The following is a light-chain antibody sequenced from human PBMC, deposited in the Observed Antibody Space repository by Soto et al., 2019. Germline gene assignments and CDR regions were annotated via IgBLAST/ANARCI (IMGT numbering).Light chain of an antibody. CDR2: WAS. CDR3: QQYYSTPRT. CDR1: QIWIYSANNKNC. Sequence: DIVMTQSPDSLSVSLGERAAINFNSSQIWIYSANNKNCLAWYQQKPGQPPKLLIYWASTRESGVPDRFSGSGSGTDFTLTISSLQAEDVAVYYCQQYYSTPRTFGQGTRWIS. V-gene: IGKV4-1*01. J-gene: IGKJ1*01.